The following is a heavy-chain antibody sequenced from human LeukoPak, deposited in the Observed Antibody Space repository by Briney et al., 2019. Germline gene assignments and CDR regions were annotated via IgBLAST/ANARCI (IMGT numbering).Heavy chain of an antibody. V-gene: IGHV1-8*01. CDR2: MNPNSGNT. J-gene: IGHJ4*02. Sequence: ASVKVSCKASGYTFTSYDINWVRQATGQGLEWMGWMNPNSGNTGYAQKFQGRVTMTRNTSISTAYMELSSLRSEDTAVYYCAARQSCIGGSCYSMDYWGQGSLVTVSS. CDR1: GYTFTSYD. D-gene: IGHD2-15*01. CDR3: AARQSCIGGSCYSMDY.